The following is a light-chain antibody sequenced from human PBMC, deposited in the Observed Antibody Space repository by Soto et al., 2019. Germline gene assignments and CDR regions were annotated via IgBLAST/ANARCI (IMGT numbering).Light chain of an antibody. J-gene: IGLJ1*01. CDR3: AAWDDILNGYV. CDR1: SSNIESNT. Sequence: QSVLTQPPSASGTPGQRVTISCSGSSSNIESNTVTWYQQLPGTAPKLVIYSNYDRPSWVPDRFSGSTSGTSASLVIRGLQSEDEADYYCAAWDDILNGYVFGGGTKVTVL. CDR2: SNY. V-gene: IGLV1-44*01.